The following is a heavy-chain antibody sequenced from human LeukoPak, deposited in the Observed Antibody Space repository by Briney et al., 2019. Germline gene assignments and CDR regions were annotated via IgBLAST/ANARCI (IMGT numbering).Heavy chain of an antibody. D-gene: IGHD6-13*01. Sequence: GGSLRLSCAASGLTFSDYYMSWIRQAPGKGLEWVSYISSSSSHTIYADSVKGRFTISRDNAKNSLSLQVNSLRADDTAVYYCARVGSIAAAGTPDYWGQGTLVTVSS. CDR1: GLTFSDYY. J-gene: IGHJ4*02. CDR3: ARVGSIAAAGTPDY. V-gene: IGHV3-11*06. CDR2: ISSSSSHT.